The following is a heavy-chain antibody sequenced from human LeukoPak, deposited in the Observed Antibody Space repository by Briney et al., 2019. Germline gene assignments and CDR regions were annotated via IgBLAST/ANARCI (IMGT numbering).Heavy chain of an antibody. D-gene: IGHD6-13*01. V-gene: IGHV3-11*06. CDR3: ARDGQQLVPYGMQD. Sequence: PGGSLRLSCATSGFTFIDYYRSWIRQAPGKGLEWVSYISSSSSYTNYADSVKGRFTISRDNAKNSLYLQMNSLRAEDTAVYYCARDGQQLVPYGMQDSSQGTTVTVSS. CDR2: ISSSSSYT. J-gene: IGHJ6*02. CDR1: GFTFIDYY.